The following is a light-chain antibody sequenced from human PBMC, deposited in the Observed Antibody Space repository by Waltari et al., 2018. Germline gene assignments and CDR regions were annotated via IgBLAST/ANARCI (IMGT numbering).Light chain of an antibody. V-gene: IGLV3-21*02. CDR3: QVWDSSSDHWV. Sequence: SYVLTQPPSVSVAPGQTARITCGGHTIGSTIVHWFQQKPGQAPALVVYDDSDRPSGRTERFSGSNSGNTATLTISRVEAGDEADYYCQVWDSSSDHWVFGGGTKLTVL. J-gene: IGLJ3*02. CDR1: TIGSTI. CDR2: DDS.